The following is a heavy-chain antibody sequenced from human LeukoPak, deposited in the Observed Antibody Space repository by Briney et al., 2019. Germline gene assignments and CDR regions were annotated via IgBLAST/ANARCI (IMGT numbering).Heavy chain of an antibody. CDR2: IHYSGST. J-gene: IGHJ4*02. CDR3: ARRVLRGYFDY. D-gene: IGHD3-10*02. CDR1: GGSITITSHY. Sequence: SETLSLTCTASGGSITITSHYWGWIRQPPGKGLEWIGSIHYSGSTYYNPSLKSRVTISVDTSKNQFSLNLSSVNAADTAVYYCARRVLRGYFDYWGQGTLVTVSS. V-gene: IGHV4-39*01.